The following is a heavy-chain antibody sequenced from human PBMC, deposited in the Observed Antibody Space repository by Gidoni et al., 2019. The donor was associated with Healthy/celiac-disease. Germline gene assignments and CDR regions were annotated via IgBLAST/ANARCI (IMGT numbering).Heavy chain of an antibody. CDR1: GVTFSSYA. D-gene: IGHD4-17*01. CDR2: IIPIFGTA. Sequence: GVTFSSYAISWVRQAPGQGLEWMGGIIPIFGTANYEQKFQGRVTITADESTSTAYMELSSLRSEDTAVYYCARDPATTTVGGWFDPWGQGTLVTVSS. CDR3: ARDPATTTVGGWFDP. V-gene: IGHV1-69*01. J-gene: IGHJ5*02.